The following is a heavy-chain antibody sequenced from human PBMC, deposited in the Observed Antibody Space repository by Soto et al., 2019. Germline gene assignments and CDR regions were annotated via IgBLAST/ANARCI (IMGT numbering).Heavy chain of an antibody. D-gene: IGHD3-10*01. J-gene: IGHJ4*01. V-gene: IGHV3-30-3*01. CDR1: GFTFSYYE. CDR3: AKDMFRGVPDYFDY. CDR2: VSPEEAIK. Sequence: GGSLRLSFAASGFTFSYYEMHWVRQAPGKGLEWVAVVSPEEAIKIYSESVKGRFTVSRDNSKSTLYLQMDSLRPDDTAVYYCAKDMFRGVPDYFDYWGHGTLVTVSS.